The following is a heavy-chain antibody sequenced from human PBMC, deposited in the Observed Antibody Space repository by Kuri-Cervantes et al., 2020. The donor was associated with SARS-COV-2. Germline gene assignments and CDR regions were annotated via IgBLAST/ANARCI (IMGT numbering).Heavy chain of an antibody. J-gene: IGHJ4*02. CDR1: GFTFSSYG. Sequence: GESLKISCAASGFTFSSYGMHWVRQAPGKGLEWVAVISYDGSNKYYADSVKGRFTISRDNSKNTLYLQMNSLRAEDTAVYYCARGRPADYDSSGYTFDYWGQGTLVTVSS. CDR3: ARGRPADYDSSGYTFDY. D-gene: IGHD3-22*01. V-gene: IGHV3-30*03. CDR2: ISYDGSNK.